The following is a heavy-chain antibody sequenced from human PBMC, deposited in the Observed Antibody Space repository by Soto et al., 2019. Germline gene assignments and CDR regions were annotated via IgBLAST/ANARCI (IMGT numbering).Heavy chain of an antibody. Sequence: GESLKISCAASGFTVSSNYMSWVRQAPGKGLEWDSVIFSGGSTYYADSVKGRFTISRDNSKNTLYLQMNSLRAEDTAVYYCAREYYYDSSGYSGNAFDIWGQGTMVTVSS. V-gene: IGHV3-53*01. CDR1: GFTVSSNY. D-gene: IGHD3-22*01. CDR2: IFSGGST. CDR3: AREYYYDSSGYSGNAFDI. J-gene: IGHJ3*02.